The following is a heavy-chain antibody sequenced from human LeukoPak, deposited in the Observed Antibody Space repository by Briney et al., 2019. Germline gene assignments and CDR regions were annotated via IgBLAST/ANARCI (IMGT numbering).Heavy chain of an antibody. J-gene: IGHJ3*02. CDR2: ISSSSSYI. CDR3: ARVGATHDAFDI. V-gene: IGHV3-21*01. CDR1: GFTFSNAW. D-gene: IGHD1-26*01. Sequence: GGSLRLSCAASGFTFSNAWMSWVRQAPGKGLEWVSSISSSSSYIYYADSVKGRFTISRDNAKNSLYLQMNSLRAEDTAVYYCARVGATHDAFDIWGQGTMVTVSS.